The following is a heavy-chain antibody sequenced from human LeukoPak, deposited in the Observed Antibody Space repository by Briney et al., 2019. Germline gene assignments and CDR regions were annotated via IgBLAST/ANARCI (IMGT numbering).Heavy chain of an antibody. CDR3: ARTASITIFGVPFPGY. V-gene: IGHV1-2*02. CDR2: INPNSGGT. CDR1: GYTFTGYY. J-gene: IGHJ4*02. D-gene: IGHD3-3*01. Sequence: ASVKVSCKASGYTFTGYYMHWVRQAPGQGLEWMGGINPNSGGTNYAQKFQGRVTMTRDTSIRTAYMELSRLRSDDTAVYYCARTASITIFGVPFPGYWGQGTLVTVSS.